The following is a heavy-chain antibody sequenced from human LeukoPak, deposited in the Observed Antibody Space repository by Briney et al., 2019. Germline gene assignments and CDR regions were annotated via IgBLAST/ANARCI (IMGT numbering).Heavy chain of an antibody. CDR2: ISSSSSYI. CDR3: ARAPSAGDYEFYWFDP. V-gene: IGHV3-21*01. J-gene: IGHJ5*02. D-gene: IGHD4-17*01. Sequence: PGGSLRLSCAASGFTFSSYSMNWVRQAPGKGLEWVSSISSSSSYIYYADSVKGRFTISRDNAKNSLYLQMNNLRAEDTAVYYCARAPSAGDYEFYWFDPWGQGTLVTVSS. CDR1: GFTFSSYS.